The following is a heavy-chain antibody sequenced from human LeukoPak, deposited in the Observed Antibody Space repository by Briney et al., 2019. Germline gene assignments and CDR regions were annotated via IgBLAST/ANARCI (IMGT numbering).Heavy chain of an antibody. Sequence: SETLSLTCAVYGGSFSGYYWSWIRQPPGKGLEWIGEINHSGSTNYNPSLKSRVTISVDTSKNQFSLKLSSVTAADTAVYYCARGVGGYSASSPLGYWGQGTLVTVSS. CDR1: GGSFSGYY. V-gene: IGHV4-34*01. CDR3: ARGVGGYSASSPLGY. J-gene: IGHJ4*02. D-gene: IGHD6-13*01. CDR2: INHSGST.